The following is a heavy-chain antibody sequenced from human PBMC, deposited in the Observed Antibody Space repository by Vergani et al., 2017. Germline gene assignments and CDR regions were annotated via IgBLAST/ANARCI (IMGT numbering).Heavy chain of an antibody. J-gene: IGHJ6*02. CDR3: ARGAYSTGWYEVSSYYYYGMDV. V-gene: IGHV4-61*02. CDR2: IYARGST. D-gene: IGHD6-19*01. Sequence: QVQLQESGPGLVKPSQTLSLTCTVSGVSISSGSYYWSWIRQPAGQGLEWNGRIYARGSTNYNPSLRSRVTISVDTSKNQFSLKLGSVTAADPAVYYCARGAYSTGWYEVSSYYYYGMDVWGQGTTVTVSS. CDR1: GVSISSGSYY.